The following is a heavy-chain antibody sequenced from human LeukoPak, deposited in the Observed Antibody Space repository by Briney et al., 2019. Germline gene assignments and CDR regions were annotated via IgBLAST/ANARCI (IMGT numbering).Heavy chain of an antibody. CDR1: GFTFSSYW. Sequence: GGSLRLSRAASGFTFSSYWMSWVRQAPGKGLEWVANIKQDGSEKYYVDSVKGRFTISRDNAKNSLYLQMNSLRAEDTAVYYCARVVRGVISSWFDPWGQGTLVTVSS. V-gene: IGHV3-7*03. J-gene: IGHJ5*02. CDR3: ARVVRGVISSWFDP. D-gene: IGHD3-10*01. CDR2: IKQDGSEK.